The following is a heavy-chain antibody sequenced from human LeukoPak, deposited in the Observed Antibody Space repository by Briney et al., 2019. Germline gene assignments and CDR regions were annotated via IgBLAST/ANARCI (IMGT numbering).Heavy chain of an antibody. CDR2: FSGSAGST. Sequence: GGSLRLSCAASGFTFSSYAMGWVRQAPGKGLEWVSTFSGSAGSTFHADSVKGRFTISRDNSKNTLYLQMNSLRAEDTAVYYCARSIRALRFLETPGYFDYWGQGTLVTVSS. D-gene: IGHD3-3*01. CDR1: GFTFSSYA. J-gene: IGHJ4*02. V-gene: IGHV3-23*01. CDR3: ARSIRALRFLETPGYFDY.